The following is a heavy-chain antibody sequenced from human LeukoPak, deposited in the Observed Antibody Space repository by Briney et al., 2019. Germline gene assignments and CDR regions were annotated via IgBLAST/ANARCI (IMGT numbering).Heavy chain of an antibody. D-gene: IGHD5-18*01. Sequence: PGGSLRLSCAASGFTFINYGMHWVRQAPGKGLVWVSRINSDGSSTTYADSVKGRFTISRDNAKNTLYLQMNSLRAEDTAVYYCARDPRPLGYSYGYPEYWGQGTLVTVSS. CDR3: ARDPRPLGYSYGYPEY. CDR2: INSDGSST. CDR1: GFTFINYG. V-gene: IGHV3-74*01. J-gene: IGHJ4*02.